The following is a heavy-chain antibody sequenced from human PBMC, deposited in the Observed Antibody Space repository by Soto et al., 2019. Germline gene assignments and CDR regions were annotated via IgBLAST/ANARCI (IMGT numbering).Heavy chain of an antibody. J-gene: IGHJ3*02. CDR1: GFTFSSCA. Sequence: EVQLLESGGDLVQPGGSLRLSCAASGFTFSSCAMSWVRQAPGKGLEWVSSITYTGASTFYADSVKGRFTISRDNSKNTLYLQMNSLRAEDTAVYYCARGSYYYDSSGYMAFDIWGQGTMVTVSS. CDR2: ITYTGAST. CDR3: ARGSYYYDSSGYMAFDI. D-gene: IGHD3-22*01. V-gene: IGHV3-23*01.